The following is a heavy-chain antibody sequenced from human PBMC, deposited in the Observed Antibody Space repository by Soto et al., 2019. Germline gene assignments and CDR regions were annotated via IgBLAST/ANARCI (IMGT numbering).Heavy chain of an antibody. Sequence: EVQLVESGGDLVQRGGSLKLSCTGLGFNFSGSALHWVRQPSGTGLEWVGRIRGRAKKYETSYATSVRGRFYLSRDDSKNMAFLQMNSLRDEDTGVYFCGGRGGYSLQDIWGQGTLVTVSS. V-gene: IGHV3-73*01. J-gene: IGHJ4*02. CDR2: IRGRAKKYET. D-gene: IGHD5-18*01. CDR1: GFNFSGSA. CDR3: GGRGGYSLQDI.